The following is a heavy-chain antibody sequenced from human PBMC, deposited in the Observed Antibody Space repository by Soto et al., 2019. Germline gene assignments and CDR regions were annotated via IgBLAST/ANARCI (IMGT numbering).Heavy chain of an antibody. CDR2: IYSGGST. J-gene: IGHJ4*02. CDR1: GFTVSSNY. D-gene: IGHD2-15*01. CDR3: ARDACSGGSCYSEY. Sequence: ESGGGLVQPGGSLRLSCAASGFTVSSNYMSWVRQAPGKGLEWVSVIYSGGSTYYADSVKGRFTISRDNSKNTLYLQMNSLRAEDTAVYYCARDACSGGSCYSEYWGQGTLVTVSS. V-gene: IGHV3-66*01.